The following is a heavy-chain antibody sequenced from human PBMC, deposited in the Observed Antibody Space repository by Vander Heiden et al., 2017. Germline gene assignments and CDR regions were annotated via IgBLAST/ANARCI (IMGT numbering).Heavy chain of an antibody. CDR2: IIPIFGTA. V-gene: IGHV1-69*01. CDR1: GGTFSSYG. D-gene: IGHD2-2*02. Sequence: QVQLVQSGAEVKKPGSSVKVSCKAPGGTFSSYGISWVRQAPGQGLEWMGGIIPIFGTANYAQKFQGRVTIIADESTSTAYMELSSLRSDDTAVYYCTREYCSTTSCYNAFDIWGQGTVVTVSS. J-gene: IGHJ3*02. CDR3: TREYCSTTSCYNAFDI.